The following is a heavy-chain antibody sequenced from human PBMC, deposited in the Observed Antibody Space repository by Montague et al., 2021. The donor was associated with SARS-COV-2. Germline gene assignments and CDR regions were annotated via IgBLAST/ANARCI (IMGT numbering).Heavy chain of an antibody. J-gene: IGHJ4*02. CDR1: GRSISSYY. D-gene: IGHD5-24*01. CDR2: IYYSGST. Sequence: SETLSLTCTVSGRSISSYYWSWIRRPPGKGLEWIGYIYYSGSTNYNPSLKSRVTISVDTSKNQFSLKLSSVTAADTAVYYCARVFPRWLQFDPYFDYWGQGTLVTVSS. CDR3: ARVFPRWLQFDPYFDY. V-gene: IGHV4-59*01.